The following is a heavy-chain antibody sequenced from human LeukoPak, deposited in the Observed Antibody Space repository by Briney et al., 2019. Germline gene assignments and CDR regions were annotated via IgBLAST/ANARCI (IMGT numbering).Heavy chain of an antibody. CDR2: IIPIFGTA. CDR3: ARVLTGWYSSSWYYFDY. D-gene: IGHD6-13*01. CDR1: GGTFSSYA. Sequence: SVKVSCKASGGTFSSYAISWVRQAPGQGLEWMGGIIPIFGTANYAQKFQGRVTITTDESTSTAYMELSSLRSEDTAVYYCARVLTGWYSSSWYYFDYWGQGTLVAVSS. J-gene: IGHJ4*02. V-gene: IGHV1-69*05.